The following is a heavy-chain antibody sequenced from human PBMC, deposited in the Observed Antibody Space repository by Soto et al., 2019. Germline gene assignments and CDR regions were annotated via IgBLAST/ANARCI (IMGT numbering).Heavy chain of an antibody. Sequence: PSETLSLTCTVSGGSISGYYWSWIRQPPGKGLEWIGYIYYSGSTNYNPSLKSRVTISVDTSKNQFSLKLSSVTAADTAVYYCARSVCSSTSCYVGTFDPWGQGTLVTVSS. J-gene: IGHJ5*02. CDR3: ARSVCSSTSCYVGTFDP. V-gene: IGHV4-59*08. D-gene: IGHD2-2*01. CDR2: IYYSGST. CDR1: GGSISGYY.